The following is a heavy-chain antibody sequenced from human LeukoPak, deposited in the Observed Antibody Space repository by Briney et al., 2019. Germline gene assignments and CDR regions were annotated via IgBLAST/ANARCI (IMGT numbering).Heavy chain of an antibody. CDR3: ARARREGAFDI. D-gene: IGHD1-1*01. V-gene: IGHV3-48*02. Sequence: GGSLRLSCAASGFTFSSYSMNWVRQAPGKGLEWVSYISSSSSSIYYADSVKGRFTMSRDNAKNSLHLQMNSLRDEDTAVYYCARARREGAFDIWGQGTMVTVSS. CDR1: GFTFSSYS. J-gene: IGHJ3*02. CDR2: ISSSSSSI.